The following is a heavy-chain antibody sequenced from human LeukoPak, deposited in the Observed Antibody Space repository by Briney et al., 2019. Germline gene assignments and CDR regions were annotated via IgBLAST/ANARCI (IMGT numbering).Heavy chain of an antibody. CDR3: ARILGFGPNKYYFDY. CDR1: GGSININTYY. J-gene: IGHJ4*02. CDR2: IYYSGST. D-gene: IGHD3-10*01. V-gene: IGHV4-39*01. Sequence: SETLSLTCTVSGGSININTYYWGWIRQPPGKGLEWIGSIYYSGSTYYNPSLKSRVTISVDTSKNQFSLKLSSVTAADTAVYYCARILGFGPNKYYFDYWGQGTLVTVSS.